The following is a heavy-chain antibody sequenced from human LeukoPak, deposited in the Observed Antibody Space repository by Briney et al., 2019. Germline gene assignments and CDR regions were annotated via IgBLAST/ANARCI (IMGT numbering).Heavy chain of an antibody. J-gene: IGHJ4*02. CDR2: INPNSGDT. CDR1: GYTFTDYY. CDR3: ASSPSYIRY. D-gene: IGHD1-14*01. Sequence: GASVKVSCKASGYTFTDYYIHWVRQAPGQGLEWMGRINPNSGDTNYAQNFQGRVTMTRDTSISTAYMELSRLTSDDTAVYYCASSPSYIRYWGQGTLVTVSS. V-gene: IGHV1-2*06.